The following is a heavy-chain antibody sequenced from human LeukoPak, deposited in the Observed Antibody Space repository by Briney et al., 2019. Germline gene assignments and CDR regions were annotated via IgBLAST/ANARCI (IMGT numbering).Heavy chain of an antibody. V-gene: IGHV3-30*03. CDR3: AREKFDS. J-gene: IGHJ5*01. Sequence: PGGSLRLSCAASGFNFSNFVMHWVRQAPGKGLEWVAVVSYEGTIKYYADSAKGRFTVSRDNSGNIISLQMNNLTTEDTATYYCAREKFDSWGQGALVTVSP. CDR1: GFNFSNFV. CDR2: VSYEGTIK.